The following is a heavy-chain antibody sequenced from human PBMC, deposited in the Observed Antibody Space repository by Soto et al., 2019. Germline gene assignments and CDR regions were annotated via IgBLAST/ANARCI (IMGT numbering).Heavy chain of an antibody. V-gene: IGHV3-21*01. CDR3: AREDGIVGATSAFDY. CDR2: INGRGNYI. J-gene: IGHJ4*02. D-gene: IGHD1-26*01. Sequence: AGGSLRLSCAASGFSFSTYNMNWVRQAPGKGLEWVSSINGRGNYIYYTDSVKGRFTISRDNAKKSLYLQMDSLRVEDTAVYYCAREDGIVGATSAFDYWGQGTLVTVSS. CDR1: GFSFSTYN.